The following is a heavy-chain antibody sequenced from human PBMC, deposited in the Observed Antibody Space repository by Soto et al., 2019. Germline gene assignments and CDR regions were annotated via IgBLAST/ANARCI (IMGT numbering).Heavy chain of an antibody. CDR1: GGTLSAFA. CDR2: IIPVFGTP. Sequence: SVKVSCKASGGTLSAFAISWVRQAPGRGLEWMGGIIPVFGTPIHAQKFQGRLTITADKPTNTVYLDLSSLRSADTAVYYCARGRGRDGYNFWDWGQGTLVTVSS. J-gene: IGHJ4*02. CDR3: ARGRGRDGYNFWD. V-gene: IGHV1-69*06. D-gene: IGHD5-12*01.